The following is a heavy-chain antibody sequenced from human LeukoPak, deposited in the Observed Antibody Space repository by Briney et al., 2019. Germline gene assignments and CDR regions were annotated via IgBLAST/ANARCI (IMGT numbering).Heavy chain of an antibody. V-gene: IGHV3-43*02. Sequence: PGGSLRLSCAASGFTFSSYWMHWVRQPPGKGLEWVSLISGDGVTTFYADSVKGRFTISRDNSKNSLYLQMTSLRSEDTALYYCAKRLAVTGNHAFDVWGQGTMVTVSS. CDR2: ISGDGVTT. D-gene: IGHD1-20*01. J-gene: IGHJ3*01. CDR3: AKRLAVTGNHAFDV. CDR1: GFTFSSYW.